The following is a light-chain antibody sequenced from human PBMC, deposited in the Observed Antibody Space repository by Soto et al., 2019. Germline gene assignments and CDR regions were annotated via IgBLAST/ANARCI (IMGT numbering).Light chain of an antibody. CDR2: EVS. Sequence: QSALTQPASVSGSPGQSITISCTGTSSDVGRYNHVSWYQHHPGKAPKLIISEVSIRPSGVSNRFSGSKSGYTASLTISGLQAEDEADYYCNSHTSGDFRVFGTGTKVTVL. V-gene: IGLV2-14*01. CDR3: NSHTSGDFRV. CDR1: SSDVGRYNH. J-gene: IGLJ1*01.